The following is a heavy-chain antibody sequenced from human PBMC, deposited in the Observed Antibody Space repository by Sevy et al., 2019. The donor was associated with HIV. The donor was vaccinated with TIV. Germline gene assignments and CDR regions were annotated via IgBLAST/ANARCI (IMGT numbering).Heavy chain of an antibody. CDR1: GGSISTSSYY. CDR2: SFYSGTT. J-gene: IGHJ5*02. Sequence: SETLSLTCTVSGGSISTSSYYWGWIRQPPGKGLEWIGNSFYSGTTYYNPSLKSRVTISVDTSKNQFSLKLSSVTAADTAVYYCARLASRLRDNWSDPWGQGTLVTVCS. V-gene: IGHV4-39*01. CDR3: ARLASRLRDNWSDP. D-gene: IGHD3-16*01.